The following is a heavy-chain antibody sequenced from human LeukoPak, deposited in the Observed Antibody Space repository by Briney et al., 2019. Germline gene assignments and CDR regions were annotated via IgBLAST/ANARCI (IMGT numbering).Heavy chain of an antibody. V-gene: IGHV3-30*04. CDR1: GFTFSSYA. D-gene: IGHD1-26*01. CDR3: GRGRGSYSYYYGMDV. CDR2: ISYDGSNK. Sequence: PGGSLRLSCAASGFTFSSYAMHWVRQAPGKGLEWVAVISYDGSNKYYADSVKGRFTISRDNSKNTLYLQMNSLRAEDTAVYYCGRGRGSYSYYYGMDVWGQGTTVTVSS. J-gene: IGHJ6*02.